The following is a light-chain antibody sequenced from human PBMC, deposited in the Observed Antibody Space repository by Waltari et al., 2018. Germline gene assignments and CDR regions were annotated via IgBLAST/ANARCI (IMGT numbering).Light chain of an antibody. J-gene: IGLJ7*02. V-gene: IGLV1-40*01. CDR1: SSNVGSYS. Sequence: QSVLTQPPSVSGSPGQTVTLSCPGSSSNVGSYSVPWYQQVPGTAPKLLIFENNKRPSGVSDRFSASRSGTSASLTITGLRSEDEADYFCQSYDSDLNSQLFGGGTRVTAL. CDR3: QSYDSDLNSQL. CDR2: ENN.